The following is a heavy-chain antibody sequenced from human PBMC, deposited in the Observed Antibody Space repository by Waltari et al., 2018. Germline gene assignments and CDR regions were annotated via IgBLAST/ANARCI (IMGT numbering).Heavy chain of an antibody. V-gene: IGHV3-30*02. D-gene: IGHD3-3*01. J-gene: IGHJ4*02. CDR3: ANLGPSPEIRFLEWPHY. CDR1: GFTFSSYG. CDR2: IRYDGSKK. Sequence: QVQLVESGGGVVQPGGSLRLSCAASGFTFSSYGMHWVRQAPGKGLEWVAFIRYDGSKKYYADSVKGRFTISRDNSKNTLYLQMNSLRSEDTAVYYCANLGPSPEIRFLEWPHYWGQGTLVTVSS.